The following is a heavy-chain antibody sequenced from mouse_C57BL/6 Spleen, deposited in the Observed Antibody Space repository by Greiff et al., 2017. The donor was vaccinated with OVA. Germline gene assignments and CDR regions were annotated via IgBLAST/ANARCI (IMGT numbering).Heavy chain of an antibody. V-gene: IGHV5-16*01. J-gene: IGHJ1*03. D-gene: IGHD4-1*02. CDR3: ARGPTGTDWYFDV. Sequence: EVKLVESEGGLVQPGSSMKLSCTASGFTFSDYYMAWVRQVPEKGLEWVANINYDGSSTYYLDSLKSRFIISRDNAKNILYLQMSSLKSEDTATYYCARGPTGTDWYFDVWGTGTTVTVSS. CDR1: GFTFSDYY. CDR2: INYDGSST.